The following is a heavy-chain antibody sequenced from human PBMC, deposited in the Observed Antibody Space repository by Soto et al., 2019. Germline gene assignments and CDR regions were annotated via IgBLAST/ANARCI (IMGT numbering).Heavy chain of an antibody. CDR1: GFTFGSYS. CDR3: AKDGGYSYGPYDY. CDR2: ISSSSSTI. D-gene: IGHD5-18*01. V-gene: IGHV3-48*01. J-gene: IGHJ4*02. Sequence: EVQLVESGGGLVQPGGSLRLSCAASGFTFGSYSMNWVRQAPGKGLEWVSYISSSSSTIYYADSVEGRFTISRDNAKNSLDLQMDSLRAEDTAGYYCAKDGGYSYGPYDYWGQGTLVTVSS.